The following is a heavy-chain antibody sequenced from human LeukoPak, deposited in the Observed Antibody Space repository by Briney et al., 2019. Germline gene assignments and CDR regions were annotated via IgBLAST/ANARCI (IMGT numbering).Heavy chain of an antibody. V-gene: IGHV3-53*01. CDR2: IYSGGST. CDR3: ARDPRYSRSGYFDS. J-gene: IGHJ4*01. D-gene: IGHD3-3*01. CDR1: GFTFSIYA. Sequence: PGGSLRLSCAASGFTFSIYAMHWVRPAPGKGLEWISVIYSGGSTYYADSVKGRFTISRDNSKNTLYLQMNSLTAEDTAVYYCARDPRYSRSGYFDSWGHGTLVTVSS.